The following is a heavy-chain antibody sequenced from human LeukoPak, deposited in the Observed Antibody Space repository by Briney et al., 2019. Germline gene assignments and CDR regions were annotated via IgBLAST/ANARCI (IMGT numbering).Heavy chain of an antibody. J-gene: IGHJ6*02. CDR2: INSDGSST. CDR1: GFTFSSYA. Sequence: GRSLRLSCAASGFTFSSYAMHWVRQAPGKGLVWVSRINSDGSSTSYADSVKGRFTISRDNAKNTLYLQMNSLRAEDTAVYYCARDMFPVTTPHYYYGMDVWGQGTTVTVSS. D-gene: IGHD4-17*01. CDR3: ARDMFPVTTPHYYYGMDV. V-gene: IGHV3-74*01.